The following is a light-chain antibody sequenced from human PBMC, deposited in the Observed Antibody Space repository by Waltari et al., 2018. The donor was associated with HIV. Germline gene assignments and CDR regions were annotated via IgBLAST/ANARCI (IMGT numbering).Light chain of an antibody. CDR1: SSNIGAGYD. Sequence: QSALTPPPSVSGATGQRVTISCTGSSSNIGAGYDVHWYQQLPGTAPKLPIYGNHNRPGGVPDRFSGSKSGTSASLANTGRQTGDEGTYYCQSYDKSLSGQWGFGGGTKLTVL. J-gene: IGLJ3*02. CDR3: QSYDKSLSGQWG. V-gene: IGLV1-40*01. CDR2: GNH.